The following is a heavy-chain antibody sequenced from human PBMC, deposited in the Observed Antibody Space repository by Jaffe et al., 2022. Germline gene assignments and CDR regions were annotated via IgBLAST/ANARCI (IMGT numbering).Heavy chain of an antibody. CDR1: GFTFSSYS. Sequence: EVQLVESGGGLVQPGGSLRLSCAASGFTFSSYSMNWVRQAPGKGLEWVSYISSSSSTIYYADSVKGRFTISRDNAKNSLYLQMNSLRAEDTAVYYCARDDPYCSGGSCYPEYFQHWGQGTLVTVSS. CDR2: ISSSSSTI. J-gene: IGHJ1*01. CDR3: ARDDPYCSGGSCYPEYFQH. V-gene: IGHV3-48*01. D-gene: IGHD2-15*01.